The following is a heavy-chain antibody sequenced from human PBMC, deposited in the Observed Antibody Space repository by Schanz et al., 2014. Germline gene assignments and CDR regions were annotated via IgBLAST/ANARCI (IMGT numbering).Heavy chain of an antibody. CDR3: ARFLARYQYYGVDV. CDR2: ISSSSGTI. J-gene: IGHJ6*02. CDR1: GFTFSDYY. D-gene: IGHD3-3*01. V-gene: IGHV3-11*01. Sequence: VQLLESGGTVVQPGGSLRLSCAASGFTFSDYYMSWIRQAPGKGLEWVSYISSSSGTIYYADSVKGRFSISRDNGETAVYLQINSLRVEDTAVYYCARFLARYQYYGVDVWGQGTTVIVSS.